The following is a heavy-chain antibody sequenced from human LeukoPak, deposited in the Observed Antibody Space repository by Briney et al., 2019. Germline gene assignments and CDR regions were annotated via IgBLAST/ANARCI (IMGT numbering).Heavy chain of an antibody. CDR3: ARGRPKSQYCRSTSCYQSYNWFDP. J-gene: IGHJ5*02. CDR2: INHSGST. Sequence: SETLSLTCAVYGGSFSGYYWSWIRQPPGKGLEWIGEINHSGSTNYNPSLKSRVTISVDTSKNQFSLKLSSVTAADTAVYYCARGRPKSQYCRSTSCYQSYNWFDPWGQGTLITVSS. CDR1: GGSFSGYY. V-gene: IGHV4-34*01. D-gene: IGHD2-2*01.